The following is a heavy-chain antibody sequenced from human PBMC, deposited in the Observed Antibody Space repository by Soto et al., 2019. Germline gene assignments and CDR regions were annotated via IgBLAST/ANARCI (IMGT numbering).Heavy chain of an antibody. CDR1: GYTLTSQD. J-gene: IGHJ6*02. CDR3: ARGQGFWSGYHYHHGLDV. CDR2: INPLDGST. Sequence: ASVKVSCKASGYTLTSQDAHWVRQAPGQGLEWMGIINPLDGSTSYAQKFQGRVTMTRDTPTGTVYMELSSLRSEDTAVYYCARGQGFWSGYHYHHGLDVWGPGTTVTVSS. V-gene: IGHV1-46*01. D-gene: IGHD3-3*01.